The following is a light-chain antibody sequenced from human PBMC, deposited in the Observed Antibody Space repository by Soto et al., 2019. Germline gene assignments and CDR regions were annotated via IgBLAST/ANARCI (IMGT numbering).Light chain of an antibody. CDR2: KAF. CDR3: QQYNSYSWT. Sequence: DIQMTQSPSTLSASVGDRVTITCRASQSINNWLAWYQQKPGKAPKLXIYKAFSLESGVPSRFRGSGSGTEFTLTISSLKPDDFETYYCQQYNSYSWTFGQGTKVDIK. V-gene: IGKV1-5*03. CDR1: QSINNW. J-gene: IGKJ1*01.